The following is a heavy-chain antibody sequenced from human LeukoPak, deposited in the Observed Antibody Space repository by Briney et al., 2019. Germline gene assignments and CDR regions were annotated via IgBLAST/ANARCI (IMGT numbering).Heavy chain of an antibody. V-gene: IGHV4-61*02. Sequence: SETLSLTCAVSGGSISSGSSYWSWIRQPAGKGLEWIGRLYTGGSTNYNPSLKSRVTISVDTSKNQFSLKLSSVTAADTAVYYCARVWVTGWGYDRYYYYMDVWGKGTTVTVSS. D-gene: IGHD3-16*01. CDR1: GGSISSGSSY. CDR3: ARVWVTGWGYDRYYYYMDV. J-gene: IGHJ6*03. CDR2: LYTGGST.